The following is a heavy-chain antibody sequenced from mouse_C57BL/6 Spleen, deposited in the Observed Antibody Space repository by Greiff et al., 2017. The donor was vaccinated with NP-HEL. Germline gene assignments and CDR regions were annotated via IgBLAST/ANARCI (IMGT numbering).Heavy chain of an antibody. V-gene: IGHV1-39*01. J-gene: IGHJ2*01. D-gene: IGHD1-1*01. CDR3: AKGITTVPVDY. Sequence: VQLQQSGPELVKPGASVKISCKASGYSFTDYKMNWVKQSHGQSLEWIGAINPNYGTTSYNQKFKGKATLTVDQSSSTAYMQLNSLTSEDSAVYYCAKGITTVPVDYWGQGTTLTVAS. CDR1: GYSFTDYK. CDR2: INPNYGTT.